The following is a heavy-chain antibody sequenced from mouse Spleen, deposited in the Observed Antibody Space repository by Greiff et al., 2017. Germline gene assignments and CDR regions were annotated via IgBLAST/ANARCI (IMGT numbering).Heavy chain of an antibody. Sequence: VQLQQSGAELVRPGASVKLSCTASGFNIKDDYMHWVKQRPEQGLEWIGWIDPENGDTEYASKFQGKATITADTSSNTAYLQLSSLTSEDTAVYYCTAVYLGFAYWGQGTLVTVSA. D-gene: IGHD2-1*01. V-gene: IGHV14-4*01. CDR2: IDPENGDT. J-gene: IGHJ3*01. CDR1: GFNIKDDY. CDR3: TAVYLGFAY.